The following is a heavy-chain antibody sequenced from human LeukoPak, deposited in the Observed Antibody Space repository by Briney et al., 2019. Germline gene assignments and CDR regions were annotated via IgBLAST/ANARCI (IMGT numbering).Heavy chain of an antibody. Sequence: GGSLRLSCAASGFTFSNAWMSWVRQAPGKGLEWVGRIKSKTDGGTTDYAAPVKGRFTISRDDSENTLYLQMSSLKTEDTAVYXXTTSSYCEKNVCQTYFDFWGQGTLVTVSS. D-gene: IGHD2-21*01. CDR1: GFTFSNAW. CDR2: IKSKTDGGTT. V-gene: IGHV3-15*01. CDR3: TTSSYCEKNVCQTYFDF. J-gene: IGHJ4*02.